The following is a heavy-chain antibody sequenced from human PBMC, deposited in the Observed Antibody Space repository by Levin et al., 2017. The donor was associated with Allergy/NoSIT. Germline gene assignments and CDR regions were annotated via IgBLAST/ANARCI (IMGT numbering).Heavy chain of an antibody. D-gene: IGHD4-23*01. CDR2: MNQSGST. CDR1: GGSFSGYY. J-gene: IGHJ4*02. CDR3: ARGKTTVVSPSARSRWVYFDY. V-gene: IGHV4-34*01. Sequence: KPSETLSLTCAVYGGSFSGYYWTWIRQSPGKGLEWIGDMNQSGSTNYNPSLKSRVSISVHTSKSQFSLKVRSVTAADTAVYYCARGKTTVVSPSARSRWVYFDYWGQGALVAVSS.